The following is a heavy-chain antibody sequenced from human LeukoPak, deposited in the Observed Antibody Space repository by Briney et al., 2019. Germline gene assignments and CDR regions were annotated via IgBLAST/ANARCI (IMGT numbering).Heavy chain of an antibody. CDR1: GGSVSDFY. CDR2: IYSSGST. V-gene: IGHV4-59*02. Sequence: SETLSLTCTVSGGSVSDFYWSWIRQSPGQGLEYIAYIYSSGSTNYNPSLKSRVTISIDTSKHAFSLKMTSVTAADTAGYYCARRVGWPTTTYYYMDVWGKGTTVTIS. J-gene: IGHJ6*03. D-gene: IGHD6-19*01. CDR3: ARRVGWPTTTYYYMDV.